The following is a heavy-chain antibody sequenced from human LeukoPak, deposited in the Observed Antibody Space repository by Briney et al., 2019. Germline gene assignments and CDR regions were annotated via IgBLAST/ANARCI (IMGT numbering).Heavy chain of an antibody. Sequence: GGSLRLSWAASGFTFSSYGLSWVRQAPGKGLEWVSAISGSGGSTYYADSVKGRFTIARDNSKNTLYLQMNSLRSEDTAVYYCARGSAYSYAFTGRERTKSRLDYWGQGTLVTVSS. CDR3: ARGSAYSYAFTGRERTKSRLDY. V-gene: IGHV3-23*01. J-gene: IGHJ4*02. D-gene: IGHD5-18*01. CDR1: GFTFSSYG. CDR2: ISGSGGST.